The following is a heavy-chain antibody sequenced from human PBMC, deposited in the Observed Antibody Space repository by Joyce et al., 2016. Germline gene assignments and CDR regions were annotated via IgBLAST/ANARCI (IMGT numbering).Heavy chain of an antibody. CDR2: ISTDGSST. J-gene: IGHJ5*02. D-gene: IGHD6-6*01. CDR3: VRGISARPGGPNWFDP. CDR1: GFSFRGYW. Sequence: EVQLVESGGGLVQPGGSLRLSCAASGFSFRGYWIHWVRQATGKGLVGVSRISTDGSSTRFADSVKGRFTSARDNAKNTLYLEMNSLRAEDTAVYYCVRGISARPGGPNWFDPWGQGTLVTVSS. V-gene: IGHV3-74*01.